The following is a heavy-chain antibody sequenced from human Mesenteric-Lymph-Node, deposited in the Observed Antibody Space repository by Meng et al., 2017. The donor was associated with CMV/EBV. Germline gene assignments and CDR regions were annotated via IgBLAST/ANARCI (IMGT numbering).Heavy chain of an antibody. J-gene: IGHJ4*02. D-gene: IGHD1-14*01. CDR1: GFIFYTYE. V-gene: IGHV3-48*03. Sequence: GESLKISCAASGFIFYTYEMNWVRQAPGKGLEWISFINSVGSTTYYADSVKGRFTISRDNSKNTLYLQVNSLRAEDTAVYYCAKNNARAGPDRGVDYWGQGTLVTVSS. CDR2: INSVGSTT. CDR3: AKNNARAGPDRGVDY.